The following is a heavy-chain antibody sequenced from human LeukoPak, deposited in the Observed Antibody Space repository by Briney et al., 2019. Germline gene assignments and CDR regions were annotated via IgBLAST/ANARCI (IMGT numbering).Heavy chain of an antibody. CDR1: GGSISSSSYY. J-gene: IGHJ4*02. D-gene: IGHD5-18*01. CDR3: ARGLAMVYYFDY. Sequence: SETLSLTCTVSGGSISSSSYYWGWIRQPPGKGLEWIGSIYYSGSTYYNPSLKSRVTISVDTSKDQFSLKLSSVTAADTAVYYCARGLAMVYYFDYWDQGTLVTVSS. CDR2: IYYSGST. V-gene: IGHV4-39*07.